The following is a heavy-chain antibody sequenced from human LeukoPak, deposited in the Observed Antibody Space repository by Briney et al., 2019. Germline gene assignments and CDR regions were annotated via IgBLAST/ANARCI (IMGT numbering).Heavy chain of an antibody. J-gene: IGHJ4*02. V-gene: IGHV4-4*07. CDR2: IYTSGST. Sequence: PSETLSLTCTVPGGSISGYYWSWIRQPAGKGLEWIGRIYTSGSTDYNPSLKSRVTISVDTSKNQFSLKLSSVTAADTAVYYCASHDWQQQPPGWWGQGTLVTVSS. CDR1: GGSISGYY. D-gene: IGHD6-13*01. CDR3: ASHDWQQQPPGW.